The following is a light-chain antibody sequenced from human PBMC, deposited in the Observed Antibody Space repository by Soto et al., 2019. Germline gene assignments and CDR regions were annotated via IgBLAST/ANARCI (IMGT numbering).Light chain of an antibody. Sequence: MQMTLSPSSLSASVEGRVIITCQASQSISSYLAWYQQKPGKAPKLLIYAASTLQSGVPSRFSGSGSGTDFTLTISCLQSEDFATYYCQQYYSYPRTFGQGTKVDI. J-gene: IGKJ1*01. CDR3: QQYYSYPRT. V-gene: IGKV1-8*01. CDR1: QSISSY. CDR2: AAS.